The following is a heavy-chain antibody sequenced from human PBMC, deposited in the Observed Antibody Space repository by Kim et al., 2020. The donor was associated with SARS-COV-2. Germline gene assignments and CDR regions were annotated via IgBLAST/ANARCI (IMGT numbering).Heavy chain of an antibody. CDR1: GGSISSYY. D-gene: IGHD3-22*01. V-gene: IGHV4-59*08. Sequence: SETLSLTCTVSGGSISSYYWSWIRQPPGKGLEWIGYIYYSGSTNYNPSLKSRVTISVDTSKNQFSLKLSSVTAADTAVYYFASGVGYYDSSGYYLGYWGQGTLVTVSS. J-gene: IGHJ4*02. CDR2: IYYSGST. CDR3: ASGVGYYDSSGYYLGY.